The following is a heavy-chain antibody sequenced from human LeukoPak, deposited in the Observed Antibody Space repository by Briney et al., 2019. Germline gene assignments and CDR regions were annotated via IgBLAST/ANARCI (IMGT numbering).Heavy chain of an antibody. D-gene: IGHD3-22*01. CDR3: ASRPRFDTSGYHY. Sequence: GESLKISCKGSGYSFTTYWIGWVRQMPGKGLEWMGIICPGDSDTRYSPSFQGQVTISADKSISTAYLQWSSLKASDTAMYYCASRPRFDTSGYHYWGQGTLVTVSS. CDR2: ICPGDSDT. V-gene: IGHV5-51*01. J-gene: IGHJ4*02. CDR1: GYSFTTYW.